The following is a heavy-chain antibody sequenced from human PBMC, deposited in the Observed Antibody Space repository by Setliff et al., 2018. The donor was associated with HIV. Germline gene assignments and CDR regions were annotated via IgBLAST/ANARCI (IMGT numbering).Heavy chain of an antibody. CDR3: ARQITSVTTEKLVVNDAFDT. J-gene: IGHJ3*02. CDR1: NDSITYYY. V-gene: IGHV4-59*01. CDR2: IFDSENT. D-gene: IGHD3-22*01. Sequence: KTSETLSLTCSVSNDSITYYYWNWIRQPPGKGLEWIGNIFDSENTNYNPSLKSRVTMSVDTSKNQFSLKLSSVTAADTAVYYCARQITSVTTEKLVVNDAFDTWGQGIMVTVSS.